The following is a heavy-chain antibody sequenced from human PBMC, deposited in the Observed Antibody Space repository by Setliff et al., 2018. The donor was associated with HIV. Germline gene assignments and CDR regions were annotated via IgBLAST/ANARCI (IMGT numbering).Heavy chain of an antibody. D-gene: IGHD3-16*01. Sequence: PGGSLRLSCAASGFTVRDTHMTWVRQAPGKGLEWVSFIYSDGRTYYAESVKGRFTISRDDSKNTLYLQMHSLRVDDTAAYYCAKGVKWLAPWGQGIQVTVSS. CDR3: AKGVKWLAP. J-gene: IGHJ5*02. V-gene: IGHV3-53*01. CDR1: GFTVRDTH. CDR2: IYSDGRT.